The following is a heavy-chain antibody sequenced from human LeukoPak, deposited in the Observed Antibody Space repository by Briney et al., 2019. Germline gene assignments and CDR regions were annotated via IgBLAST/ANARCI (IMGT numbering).Heavy chain of an antibody. CDR1: GFTFNSYG. CDR2: IYYDGSDK. J-gene: IGHJ4*02. D-gene: IGHD2-2*01. Sequence: GRSLRLSCAASGFTFNSYGMHWVRQAPGKGLEWLAVIYYDGSDKFYGDSVKGRSTISRDNSKNTLYLLMNSLRAEDTAVYYCARGGLTAAAIDYWGQGTLVTVSS. CDR3: ARGGLTAAAIDY. V-gene: IGHV3-33*01.